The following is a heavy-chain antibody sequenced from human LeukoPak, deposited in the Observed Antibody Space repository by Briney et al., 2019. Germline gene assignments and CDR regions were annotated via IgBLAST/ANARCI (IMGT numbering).Heavy chain of an antibody. V-gene: IGHV3-7*01. D-gene: IGHD1-26*01. Sequence: DSVKGRFTISRDNAKNSLYLQMNSLRAEDTAVYYCARDRGSFSNYSDYWGQGTLVTVSS. J-gene: IGHJ4*02. CDR3: ARDRGSFSNYSDY.